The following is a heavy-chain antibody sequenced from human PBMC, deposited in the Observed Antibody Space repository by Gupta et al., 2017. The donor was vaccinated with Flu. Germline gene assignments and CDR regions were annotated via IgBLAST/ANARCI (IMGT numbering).Heavy chain of an antibody. Sequence: EVQLVESGGGLVQPGRSLRLSCTASGFTFGDYALSWVRQAPGKGLEWVGFIRSKAYGGTTEYAASVKGRFTISRDDSKSIAYLQMNSLKTEDTAVYYCTREQLGYYYYGMDVWGQGTTVTVSS. J-gene: IGHJ6*02. CDR3: TREQLGYYYYGMDV. CDR2: IRSKAYGGTT. CDR1: GFTFGDYA. D-gene: IGHD6-6*01. V-gene: IGHV3-49*04.